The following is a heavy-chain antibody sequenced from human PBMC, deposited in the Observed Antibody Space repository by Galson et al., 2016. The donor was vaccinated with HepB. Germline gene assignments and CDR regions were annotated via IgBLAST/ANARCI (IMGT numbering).Heavy chain of an antibody. V-gene: IGHV3-23*01. Sequence: SLRLSCAASGFTFNNYAMNWVRQAPGKGLEWISAIRISVSNTHYADSVKGRFTISTDTSTNTLFLQMNSLRAEDTAVHYCARKDFHIDVWGQGTMVTVSS. CDR2: IRISVSNT. CDR1: GFTFNNYA. J-gene: IGHJ3*01. D-gene: IGHD3/OR15-3a*01. CDR3: ARKDFHIDV.